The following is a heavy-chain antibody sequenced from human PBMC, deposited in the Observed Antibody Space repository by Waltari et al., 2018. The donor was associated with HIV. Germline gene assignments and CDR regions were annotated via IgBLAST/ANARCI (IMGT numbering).Heavy chain of an antibody. CDR3: ARANMGFYKYNYVNWFDP. CDR2: VDTTGRT. Sequence: QVQLQESGPGLVKPSQTLSLTCDVSGVSVEYGTYYWPWIRQPAGKGLGWIGRVDTTGRTNYNVSLESRIIRSIDTSRNRFSLKLSSVTDADTAVYYCARANMGFYKYNYVNWFDPWGQGTLVTVSS. J-gene: IGHJ5*02. V-gene: IGHV4-61*02. D-gene: IGHD1-1*01. CDR1: GVSVEYGTYY.